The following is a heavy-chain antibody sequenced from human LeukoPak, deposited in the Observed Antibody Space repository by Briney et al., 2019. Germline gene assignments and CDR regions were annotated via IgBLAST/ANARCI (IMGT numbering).Heavy chain of an antibody. D-gene: IGHD3-10*01. J-gene: IGHJ5*02. V-gene: IGHV3-23*01. CDR1: GFTFSSYG. Sequence: PGGSLRLSCAASGFTFSSYGMSWVRQAPGKGLEWVSAISGSGGSTYYADSVKGRFTVSRDNSRNTLYLQMNSLRAEDTAVYYCAKDPFLYGSGSGWFDPWGQGTLVTVSS. CDR2: ISGSGGST. CDR3: AKDPFLYGSGSGWFDP.